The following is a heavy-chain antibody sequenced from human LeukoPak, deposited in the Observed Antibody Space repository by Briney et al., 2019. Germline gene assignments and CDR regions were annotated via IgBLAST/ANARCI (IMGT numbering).Heavy chain of an antibody. D-gene: IGHD3-22*01. V-gene: IGHV5-51*01. Sequence: ESLKISCQASGYNLTNYWIAGVRQMPGKGLEWMGIIWTGDSDTRYRPSFQGQVTISVDKSISTAYLQWSSLKASDTAMFYCARPNITYYYGSSGYDAFDIWGQGTMVTVAS. CDR2: IWTGDSDT. CDR1: GYNLTNYW. J-gene: IGHJ3*02. CDR3: ARPNITYYYGSSGYDAFDI.